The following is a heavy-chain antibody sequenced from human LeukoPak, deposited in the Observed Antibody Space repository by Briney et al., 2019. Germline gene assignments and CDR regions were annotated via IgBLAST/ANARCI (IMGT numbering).Heavy chain of an antibody. CDR3: ARGSGSYSAVDY. D-gene: IGHD1-26*01. CDR2: IKQDGSEK. V-gene: IGHV3-7*01. Sequence: GGSLRLSCAASGFTFSSHWMSWVRQAPGKGLEWVANIKQDGSEKYYVDSVKGRFTISRDNAKNSLYLQMNSLRAEDTAVYYCARGSGSYSAVDYWGQGTLVTVSS. CDR1: GFTFSSHW. J-gene: IGHJ4*02.